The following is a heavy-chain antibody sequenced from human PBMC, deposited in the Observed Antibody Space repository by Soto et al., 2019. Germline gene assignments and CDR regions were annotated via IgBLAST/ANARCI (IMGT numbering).Heavy chain of an antibody. J-gene: IGHJ4*02. CDR2: IYWDDDK. D-gene: IGHD2-15*01. CDR1: GFSLSTSGVG. CDR3: AHRHSSGCYSFPYFDY. Sequence: QITLKESGPTLVKPTQTLTLTCTFSGFSLSTSGVGVGWIRQPPGKALEWLALIYWDDDKRYSPSLKSRLTITKDTSKSQVVLTITNLHPVDTATFYCAHRHSSGCYSFPYFDYWGQGTLVTVSS. V-gene: IGHV2-5*02.